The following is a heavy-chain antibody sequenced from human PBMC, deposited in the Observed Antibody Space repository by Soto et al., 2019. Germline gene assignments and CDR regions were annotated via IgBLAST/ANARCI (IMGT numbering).Heavy chain of an antibody. V-gene: IGHV5-51*01. CDR2: IFPAAFDT. Sequence: GESLKISCKGSGYSFISYWIAWVRQRPGKGLEWIGSIFPAAFDTRYSPSFQGQVTISVDTSISTAYLQWGRLEASDTAIYYCARQYYYDSSAYPNWGQGTQVTVSS. D-gene: IGHD3-22*01. CDR3: ARQYYYDSSAYPN. CDR1: GYSFISYW. J-gene: IGHJ4*02.